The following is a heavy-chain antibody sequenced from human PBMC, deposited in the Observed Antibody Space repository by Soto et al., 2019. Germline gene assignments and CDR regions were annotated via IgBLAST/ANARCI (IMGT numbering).Heavy chain of an antibody. CDR3: ARALFPPDSSGWPYYYYGMDV. D-gene: IGHD6-19*01. CDR2: IIPIFGTA. J-gene: IGHJ6*02. Sequence: QVQLVQSGAEVKKPGSSVKVSCKASGGTFSSYAISWVRQAPGQGLEWMGGIIPIFGTANYAQKFQGRVTITADESTSTAYMELSSLRSEDTAVYYCARALFPPDSSGWPYYYYGMDVWGQGTTVTVSS. V-gene: IGHV1-69*01. CDR1: GGTFSSYA.